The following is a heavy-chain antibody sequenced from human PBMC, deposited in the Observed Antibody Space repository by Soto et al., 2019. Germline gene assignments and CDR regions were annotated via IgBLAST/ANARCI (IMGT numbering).Heavy chain of an antibody. CDR2: IYYSGST. J-gene: IGHJ4*02. CDR1: GGSVSSGSYY. D-gene: IGHD6-19*01. CDR3: ARGVSGWPYYYDY. V-gene: IGHV4-61*01. Sequence: QVQLRESGPGLVKPSETLSLTCTVSGGSVSSGSYYWNWIRQPPGKGLEWIGYIYYSGSTNYKPSVKSRVTISVDTSKNQFSLKLNSVTAADTAVYYCARGVSGWPYYYDYWGQGTLVTVSS.